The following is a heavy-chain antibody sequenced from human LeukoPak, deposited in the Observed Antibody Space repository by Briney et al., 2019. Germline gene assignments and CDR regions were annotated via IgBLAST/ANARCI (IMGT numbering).Heavy chain of an antibody. CDR3: ARDRGIVGTTGYYYMDV. Sequence: GSLRLSCAASGFTFSSYGMHWVRQAPGKGLEWVAVIWYDGSNKYYADSVKGRFTISRDNSKNTLYLQMNSLRAEDTAVYYCARDRGIVGTTGYYYMDVWGKGTTVTVSS. V-gene: IGHV3-33*01. J-gene: IGHJ6*03. CDR2: IWYDGSNK. D-gene: IGHD1-26*01. CDR1: GFTFSSYG.